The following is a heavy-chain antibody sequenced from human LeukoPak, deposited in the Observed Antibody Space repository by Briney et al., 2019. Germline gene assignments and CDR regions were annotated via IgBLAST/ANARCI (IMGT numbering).Heavy chain of an antibody. CDR1: GGSFSGYY. CDR2: IYYSGST. Sequence: PSETLSLTCAVYGGSFSGYYWSWIRQPPGKELEWIGYIYYSGSTNYNPSLTSRVTISVDTSKNQFSLNLSSVTAADTAVYYCARPSRTGSGWDAFDIWGQGTMVTVSS. J-gene: IGHJ3*02. V-gene: IGHV4-59*08. D-gene: IGHD3-22*01. CDR3: ARPSRTGSGWDAFDI.